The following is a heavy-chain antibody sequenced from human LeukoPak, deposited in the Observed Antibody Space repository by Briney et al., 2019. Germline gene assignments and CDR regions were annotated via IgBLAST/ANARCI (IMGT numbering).Heavy chain of an antibody. J-gene: IGHJ4*02. CDR1: GGSISSGSYY. Sequence: ASQTLSLTCTVSGGSISSGSYYWSWIRQPAGKGLEWIGRIYTSGSTNYNPSLKSRVTISVDTSKNQFSLKLSSVTAADTAVYYCAREWWIAAAGTRLDYWGQGTLVTVSS. CDR3: AREWWIAAAGTRLDY. V-gene: IGHV4-61*02. D-gene: IGHD6-13*01. CDR2: IYTSGST.